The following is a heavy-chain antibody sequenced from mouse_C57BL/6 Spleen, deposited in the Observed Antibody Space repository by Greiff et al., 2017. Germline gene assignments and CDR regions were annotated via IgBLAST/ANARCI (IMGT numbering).Heavy chain of an antibody. CDR3: AAIYYYGSSYSAWFAY. V-gene: IGHV1-69*01. CDR1: GYTFTSYW. D-gene: IGHD1-1*01. CDR2: IDPSDSYT. J-gene: IGHJ3*01. Sequence: QVQLQQSGAELVMPGASVKLSCKASGYTFTSYWVHWVKQRPGQGLEWIGEIDPSDSYTNYNQKFKGKSTLTVDKSSSTAYMQLSSLTSEDSAVYYCAAIYYYGSSYSAWFAYWGQGTLVTVSA.